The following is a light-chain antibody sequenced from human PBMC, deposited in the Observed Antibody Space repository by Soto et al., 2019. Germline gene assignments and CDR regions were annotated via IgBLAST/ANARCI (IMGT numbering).Light chain of an antibody. CDR2: TTS. J-gene: IGKJ4*01. CDR1: QSVGTN. Sequence: EVVMTQSPATVSVSPGERTSLSCRASQSVGTNFGWYQQKPGQAPRLLISTTSIRATGVPARFSGSGSGTEFTLTISSLQSEDFAVYYCQQYATWPLTFGGGTKVDIK. CDR3: QQYATWPLT. V-gene: IGKV3-15*01.